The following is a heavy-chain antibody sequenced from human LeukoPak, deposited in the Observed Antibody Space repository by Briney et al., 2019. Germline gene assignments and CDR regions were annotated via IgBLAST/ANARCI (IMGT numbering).Heavy chain of an antibody. J-gene: IGHJ3*02. Sequence: KASQTLSLTCTVSGGSISSGGYYWSWIRQHPGKGLEWIGYIYYSGSTYYNPSLKSRVTISVDTSKNQFSLKLSSVTAADTAVYYCARGAAVAAERAFDIWGQGTMATVSS. V-gene: IGHV4-31*03. D-gene: IGHD6-19*01. CDR2: IYYSGST. CDR3: ARGAAVAAERAFDI. CDR1: GGSISSGGYY.